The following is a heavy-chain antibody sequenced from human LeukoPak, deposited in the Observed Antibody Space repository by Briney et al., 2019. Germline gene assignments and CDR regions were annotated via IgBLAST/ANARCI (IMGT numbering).Heavy chain of an antibody. CDR3: AKADYYDILTGYDY. CDR2: INSDGSST. V-gene: IGHV3-74*01. D-gene: IGHD3-9*01. Sequence: GGSLRLSCAASGFTFSSYWMHWVRQAPGKGLVWVSRINSDGSSTSYADSVKGRFTISRDNAKNTLYLQMNSLRAEDTALYYCAKADYYDILTGYDYWGQGTLVTVSS. CDR1: GFTFSSYW. J-gene: IGHJ4*02.